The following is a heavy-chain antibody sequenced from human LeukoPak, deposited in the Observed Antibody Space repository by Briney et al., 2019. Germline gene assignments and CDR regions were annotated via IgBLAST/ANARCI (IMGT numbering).Heavy chain of an antibody. CDR1: GFTFSNAW. V-gene: IGHV3-15*01. CDR2: IKSKTDGGTT. D-gene: IGHD3-9*01. CDR3: TAARPFYEILDY. Sequence: GGTLRLSCAASGFTFSNAWMSWVRQAPGKGLEWVGRIKSKTDGGTTDYAAPVKGRFTISRDDSKNTLYLQMNSLKTEDTAVYYCTAARPFYEILDYWGQGTLVTVSS. J-gene: IGHJ4*02.